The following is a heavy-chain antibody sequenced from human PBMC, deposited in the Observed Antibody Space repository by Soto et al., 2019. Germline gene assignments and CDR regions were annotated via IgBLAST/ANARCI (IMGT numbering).Heavy chain of an antibody. J-gene: IGHJ6*02. CDR2: IYHSGST. CDR1: GGSISSSNW. V-gene: IGHV4-4*02. D-gene: IGHD2-2*01. CDR3: ARDPPQIVVVPAATCGTDV. Sequence: SETLSLTCAVSGGSISSSNWWSWVRQPPGKGLEWIGEIYHSGSTNYNPSLKSRVTISVDKSKNQFSLKLSSVTAADTAVYYCARDPPQIVVVPAATCGTDVSGQGTTVTVSS.